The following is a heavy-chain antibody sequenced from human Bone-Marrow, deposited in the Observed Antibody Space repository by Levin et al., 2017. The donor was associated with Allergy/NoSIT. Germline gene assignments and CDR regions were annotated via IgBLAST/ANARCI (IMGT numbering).Heavy chain of an antibody. CDR3: AREDCSGNSCYIGNH. D-gene: IGHD2-2*02. Sequence: GGSLRLSCAASGCTFTSYGMHWVRQAPGKGLEWVAVIWDDGSNRYYADSVKGRLTISRDNSKNTLYLQMNSLRAEDTALYYCAREDCSGNSCYIGNHWGQGTLVTVSS. CDR1: GCTFTSYG. V-gene: IGHV3-33*01. CDR2: IWDDGSNR. J-gene: IGHJ5*02.